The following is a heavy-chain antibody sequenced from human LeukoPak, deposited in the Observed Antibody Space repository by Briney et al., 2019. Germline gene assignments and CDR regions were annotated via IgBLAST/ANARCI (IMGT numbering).Heavy chain of an antibody. CDR1: GFTFSSYW. CDR2: IKQDGSEK. Sequence: PGGSLRLSCAASGFTFSSYWMSWVRQAPGKGLEWVANIKQDGSEKYYAGPVKGRFTISRDNAKNTLYLQMSSLRAEDTAVYYCARPVRAAAGTYWFDPWGQGTLVTVSS. V-gene: IGHV3-7*01. CDR3: ARPVRAAAGTYWFDP. J-gene: IGHJ5*02. D-gene: IGHD6-13*01.